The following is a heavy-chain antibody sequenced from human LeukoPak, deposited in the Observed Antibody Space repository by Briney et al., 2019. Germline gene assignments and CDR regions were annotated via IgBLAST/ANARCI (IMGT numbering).Heavy chain of an antibody. CDR3: ARVGTTYRFWFDP. Sequence: SVKVSCKASGGTFSGYAISWVRQAPGQGLEWMGGIIPIFGTANYAQKFQGRVTITTDESTSTAYMELSSLRSEDTAVYYCARVGTTYRFWFDPWGQGTLVTVSS. D-gene: IGHD1-14*01. J-gene: IGHJ5*02. V-gene: IGHV1-69*05. CDR2: IIPIFGTA. CDR1: GGTFSGYA.